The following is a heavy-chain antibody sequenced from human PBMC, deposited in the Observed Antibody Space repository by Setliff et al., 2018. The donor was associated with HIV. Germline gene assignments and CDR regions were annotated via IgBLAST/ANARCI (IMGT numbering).Heavy chain of an antibody. CDR2: INPSGGST. D-gene: IGHD6-19*01. CDR1: GYTFTSYY. CDR3: ARAEIGIAVAGAYYGMDV. J-gene: IGHJ6*02. V-gene: IGHV1-46*01. Sequence: ASVKVSCKASGYTFTSYYMHWVRQAPGQGLEWMGIINPSGGSTSYAQKFQGRVTMTRDTSTSTVYMELSSLRSEDTAVHYCARAEIGIAVAGAYYGMDVWGQGTTVTVSS.